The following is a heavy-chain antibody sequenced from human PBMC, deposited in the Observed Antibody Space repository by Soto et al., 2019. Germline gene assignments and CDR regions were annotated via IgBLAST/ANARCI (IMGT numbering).Heavy chain of an antibody. CDR1: GGAFGSYA. J-gene: IGHJ4*02. CDR2: IIPMFDTT. D-gene: IGHD5-12*01. V-gene: IGHV1-69*01. Sequence: QVQLVQSGAEVKKPGSSVKVSCKASGGAFGSYAINWVRQAPGQGLEWMGGIIPMFDTTNYAQRFQGRVTVTADESTSTVYLELTMLKSEDTAMYYCTRHRGYSSGYWGQDFWGQGTLVTVSS. CDR3: TRHRGYSSGYWGQDF.